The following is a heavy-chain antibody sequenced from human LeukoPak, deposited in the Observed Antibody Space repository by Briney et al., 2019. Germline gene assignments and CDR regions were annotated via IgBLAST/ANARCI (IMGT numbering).Heavy chain of an antibody. CDR2: IYYSGTT. Sequence: PSETLSLTCTVSSGSMSSGSYFWGWIRQPPGKGLEWIGTIYYSGTTYYNPSLKSRVTVSVDTSKNQFSLKLSSVTAAGTAVYYCAGQSVELRVSGGGYFDYWGQGTLVTVSS. J-gene: IGHJ4*02. CDR3: AGQSVELRVSGGGYFDY. D-gene: IGHD1-7*01. CDR1: SGSMSSGSYF. V-gene: IGHV4-39*01.